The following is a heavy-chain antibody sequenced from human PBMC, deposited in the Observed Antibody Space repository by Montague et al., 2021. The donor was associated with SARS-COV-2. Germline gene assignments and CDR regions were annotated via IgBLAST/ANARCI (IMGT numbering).Heavy chain of an antibody. V-gene: IGHV2-70*11. CDR3: AREYYYVSSGYYVYAFDI. J-gene: IGHJ3*02. CDR1: GFSLSTSGMC. D-gene: IGHD3-22*01. CDR2: IDWDDDK. Sequence: PALVKPTQTLTLTCTFSGFSLSTSGMCVSWIRQPPGKALEWLARIDWDDDKYYSTSLKTRLTISKDTSKNQVVLTMTNMDPVDTATYYCAREYYYVSSGYYVYAFDIWGQGTMVTVSS.